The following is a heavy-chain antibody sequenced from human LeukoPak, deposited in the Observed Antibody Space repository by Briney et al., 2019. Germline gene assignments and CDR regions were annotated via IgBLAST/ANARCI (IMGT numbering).Heavy chain of an antibody. D-gene: IGHD1-26*01. CDR2: IISIISYI. Sequence: PGGSLRLSCAASGFTFSSYSMNWVRQAPGKGLEWVSSIISIISYIYYADSVKGRFTISTNNPKNSLYLQMNSLRAEDTAVYYCARDSGSYDDAFDIWGQGTMVPVSS. CDR1: GFTFSSYS. CDR3: ARDSGSYDDAFDI. V-gene: IGHV3-21*01. J-gene: IGHJ3*02.